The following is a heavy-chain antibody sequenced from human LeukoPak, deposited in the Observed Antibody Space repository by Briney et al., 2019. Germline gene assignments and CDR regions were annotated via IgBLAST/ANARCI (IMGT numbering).Heavy chain of an antibody. J-gene: IGHJ4*02. D-gene: IGHD6-19*01. CDR3: ARGRPYSSGSYPALDY. CDR1: GGSFSSYY. Sequence: SETLSLTCAAYGGSFSSYYWSWIRQPPGKGLEWIGEINHSGSTNYNPSLKSRGTITVNTSKKQFSLKLSSVTAADTAVYYCARGRPYSSGSYPALDYWGRGTLVTVSS. CDR2: INHSGST. V-gene: IGHV4-34*01.